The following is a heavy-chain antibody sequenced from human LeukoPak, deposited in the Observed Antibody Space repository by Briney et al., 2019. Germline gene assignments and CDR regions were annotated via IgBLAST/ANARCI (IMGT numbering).Heavy chain of an antibody. CDR1: GVSMSSNC. Sequence: SETLSLTCDGSGVSMSSNCWSWIRQPPGKGLEWIGYIYHSGNTNYSPSLESRVTMSVDESKNQFSLRVHFVSAADTAVYYCASTRRAAVAGRFDSWGQGTLVTVSS. CDR3: ASTRRAAVAGRFDS. D-gene: IGHD6-19*01. V-gene: IGHV4-4*09. CDR2: IYHSGNT. J-gene: IGHJ4*02.